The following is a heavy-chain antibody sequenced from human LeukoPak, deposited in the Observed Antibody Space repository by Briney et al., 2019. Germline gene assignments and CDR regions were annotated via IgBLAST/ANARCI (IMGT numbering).Heavy chain of an antibody. V-gene: IGHV4-34*01. CDR1: GGSFSGYY. CDR2: INHSGST. D-gene: IGHD6-19*01. Sequence: SETLSLTCAVYGGSFSGYYWSWIRQPPGKGLEWIGEINHSGSTNYNPSLESRVTISVDTSKNQFSLKLSSVTAADTAVYYCARALVGAARPHGSGWLHYYYYYMDVWGKGTTVTVSS. CDR3: ARALVGAARPHGSGWLHYYYYYMDV. J-gene: IGHJ6*03.